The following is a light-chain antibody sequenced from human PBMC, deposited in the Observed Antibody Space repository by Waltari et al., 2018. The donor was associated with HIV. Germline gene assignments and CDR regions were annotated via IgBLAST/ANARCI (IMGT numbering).Light chain of an antibody. J-gene: IGLJ2*01. CDR3: SSYAGSNNLV. CDR2: EVT. Sequence: QSALTQPPSASGSPGQSVTTSCTATSSDVGGYTYVSWYQHHPGKAPKLMIYEVTERPSGVPDRFSGSKSGNTASLTVSGLQAEDEADYYCSSYAGSNNLVFGGGTKLTVL. V-gene: IGLV2-8*01. CDR1: SSDVGGYTY.